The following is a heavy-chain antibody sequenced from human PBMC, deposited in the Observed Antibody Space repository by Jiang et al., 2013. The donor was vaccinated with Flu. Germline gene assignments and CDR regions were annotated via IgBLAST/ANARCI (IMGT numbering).Heavy chain of an antibody. Sequence: VQLVESGGGLVKPGGSLRLSCAASGFTFSTSWMSWVRQAPGKGLEWIGRIKSKADGGAADYAAPVEGRFTISRDDSKNTLYLQMNSLKTEDTAVYYCSGSYRYIDYWGQGTLVTVSS. D-gene: IGHD3-16*02. CDR3: SGSYRYIDY. CDR2: IKSKADGGAA. CDR1: GFTFSTSW. J-gene: IGHJ4*02. V-gene: IGHV3-15*01.